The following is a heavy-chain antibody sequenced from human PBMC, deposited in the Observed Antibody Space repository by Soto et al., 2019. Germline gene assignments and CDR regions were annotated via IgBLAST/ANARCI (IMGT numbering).Heavy chain of an antibody. D-gene: IGHD6-13*01. V-gene: IGHV4-39*01. Sequence: ASETLSLTCTGSGGSISSSSYYWGWIRQPPGKGLEWIGSIYYSGSTYYNPSLKSRVTISVDTSKNQFSLKLSSVTAADTAVYYCARGKQLYWLDPWGQGTLVTVSS. CDR3: ARGKQLYWLDP. CDR1: GGSISSSSYY. CDR2: IYYSGST. J-gene: IGHJ5*02.